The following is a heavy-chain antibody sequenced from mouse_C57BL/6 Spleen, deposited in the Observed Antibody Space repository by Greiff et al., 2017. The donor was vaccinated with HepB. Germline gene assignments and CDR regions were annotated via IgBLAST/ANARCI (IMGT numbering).Heavy chain of an antibody. CDR1: GYTFTSYD. V-gene: IGHV1-85*01. Sequence: VKLVESGPELVKPGASVKLSCKASGYTFTSYDINWVKQRPGQGLEWIGWIYPRDGSTKYNEKFKGKATLTVDTSSSTAYMELHSLTSEDSAVYFCARSTTVVGIDYWGQGTTLTVSS. CDR3: ARSTTVVGIDY. CDR2: IYPRDGST. D-gene: IGHD1-1*01. J-gene: IGHJ2*01.